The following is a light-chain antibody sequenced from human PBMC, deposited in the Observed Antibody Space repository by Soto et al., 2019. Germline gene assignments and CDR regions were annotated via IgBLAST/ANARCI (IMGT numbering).Light chain of an antibody. J-gene: IGKJ4*01. Sequence: DIQMTQYTSSLSASVGDRVTITCRASQGISNYLAWYQQKPGKVTKLLIFAASTLQSGVPSRFSGSGSGTDFILTINSLQPEDVATYYCQKYNSAPLTFGGGIKVDTK. CDR1: QGISNY. CDR2: AAS. V-gene: IGKV1-27*01. CDR3: QKYNSAPLT.